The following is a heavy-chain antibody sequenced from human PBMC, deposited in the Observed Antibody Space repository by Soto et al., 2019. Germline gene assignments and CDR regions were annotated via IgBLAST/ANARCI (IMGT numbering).Heavy chain of an antibody. D-gene: IGHD6-19*01. Sequence: GGSLRLSCAASGFTFSSYGMHWVRQTPGKGLEWVALISYDGSNKYYADSVKGRFTISRDNSKNTLSLQVSSLRPEDTAVYYCAKHRDSSGWFSGYYYGVDVWGQGTTVTVSS. V-gene: IGHV3-30*18. CDR1: GFTFSSYG. J-gene: IGHJ6*02. CDR3: AKHRDSSGWFSGYYYGVDV. CDR2: ISYDGSNK.